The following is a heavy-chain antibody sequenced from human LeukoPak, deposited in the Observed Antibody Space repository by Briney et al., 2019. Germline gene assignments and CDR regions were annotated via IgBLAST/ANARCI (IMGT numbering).Heavy chain of an antibody. CDR2: IYPGDSDT. CDR3: ARGDDILTGYTTYFHY. V-gene: IGHV5-51*01. J-gene: IGHJ4*02. Sequence: GESLKISSKDSGYSFTSYWIAWVRQMPGKGLEWMGIIYPGDSDTRYSPSFRGQVTISADKSISTAYLHWSSLKASDTAMYFCARGDDILTGYTTYFHYWGQGTLVTVSS. CDR1: GYSFTSYW. D-gene: IGHD3-9*01.